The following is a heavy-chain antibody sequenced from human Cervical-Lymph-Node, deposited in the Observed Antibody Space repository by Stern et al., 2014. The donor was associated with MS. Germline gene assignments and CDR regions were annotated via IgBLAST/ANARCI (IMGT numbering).Heavy chain of an antibody. CDR1: EYTHNNYL. D-gene: IGHD2-15*01. CDR2: RNPSGGT. J-gene: IGHJ6*02. CDR3: ALRYCSGGRCYSVPDV. Sequence: QVQLVESGSEVKKPGASVKVSCKASEYTHNNYLIHWVRQAPGQRPDWEGVRNPSGGTNNDQQDQDRITMTTDPPTTTIYQEPSRLRSEDTAVYYCALRYCSGGRCYSVPDVWGQGTTVIVSS. V-gene: IGHV1-46*02.